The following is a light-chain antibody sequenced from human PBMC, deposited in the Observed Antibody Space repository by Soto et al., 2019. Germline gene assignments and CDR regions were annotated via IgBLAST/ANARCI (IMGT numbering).Light chain of an antibody. CDR3: QQYGTSSRT. V-gene: IGKV3-20*01. Sequence: EIVMTQSPATLSVSPGDGATLSCRASQSVSSNLAWYQQKPGQAPRLLIYGVSSRATGIPDRFSGSGSGTDFTLTISRLEPEDFAVYYCQQYGTSSRTFGQGTKVDIK. CDR2: GVS. CDR1: QSVSSN. J-gene: IGKJ1*01.